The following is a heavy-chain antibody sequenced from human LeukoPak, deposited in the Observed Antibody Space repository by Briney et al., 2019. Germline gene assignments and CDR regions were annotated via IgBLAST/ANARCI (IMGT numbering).Heavy chain of an antibody. CDR2: INSDGIST. J-gene: IGHJ5*02. V-gene: IGHV3-74*01. CDR1: GFTFSTYW. CDR3: VRGTYCGGDCYSSWFDP. D-gene: IGHD2-21*02. Sequence: PGGSLRLSCAASGFTFSTYWMHWVRQAPGKGLVWVSRINSDGISTNYADSVKGRFTTSRDNAKNTLYLQMNSLRDEDTAVYYCVRGTYCGGDCYSSWFDPWGQGTLVTVSS.